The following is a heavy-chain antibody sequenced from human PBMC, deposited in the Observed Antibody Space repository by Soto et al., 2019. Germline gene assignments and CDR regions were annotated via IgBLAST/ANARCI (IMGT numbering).Heavy chain of an antibody. D-gene: IGHD2-15*01. J-gene: IGHJ5*02. CDR3: ARRGQYCRTSICRFDP. Sequence: GESLKISCKASGYSFSEYWIGWVRQMPGKGLEWMGVIYPDDSDTRYSPSFQGQVTISADKSISTTYLQWSSLKASDTAMYYCARRGQYCRTSICRFDPWGQGTLVTVSS. CDR1: GYSFSEYW. V-gene: IGHV5-51*01. CDR2: IYPDDSDT.